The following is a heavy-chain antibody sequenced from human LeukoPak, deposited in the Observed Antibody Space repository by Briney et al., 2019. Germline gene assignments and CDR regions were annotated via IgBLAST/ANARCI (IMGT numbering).Heavy chain of an antibody. CDR2: INSDGSST. J-gene: IGHJ4*02. CDR1: GFTFSSYW. CDR3: AKSDCGSAGCKLLNY. Sequence: GGSLRLSCAASGFTFSSYWMHWVRQAPGKGLVWVSRINSDGSSTSYADSVKGRFTISRDNAKNTLYLQMNSLRVEDTAIYYCAKSDCGSAGCKLLNYWGQGTLVTVSS. D-gene: IGHD2-21*01. V-gene: IGHV3-74*01.